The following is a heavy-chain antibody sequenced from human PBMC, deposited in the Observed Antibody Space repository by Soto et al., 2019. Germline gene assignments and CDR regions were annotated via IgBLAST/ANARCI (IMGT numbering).Heavy chain of an antibody. CDR2: INTDGSST. Sequence: PGGSLRLSXAASGFTFSSYWMHWVRQAPGKGLVWVSRINTDGSSTIYADSVKGRFTISRDNAKNTLYLQMNSLRAEDTAVYYCARETAWPDRAFDIWGQGTMVTVSS. CDR3: ARETAWPDRAFDI. CDR1: GFTFSSYW. J-gene: IGHJ3*02. V-gene: IGHV3-74*01. D-gene: IGHD5-12*01.